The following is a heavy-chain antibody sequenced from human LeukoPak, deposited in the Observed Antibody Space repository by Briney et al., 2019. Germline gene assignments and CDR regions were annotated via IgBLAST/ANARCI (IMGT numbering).Heavy chain of an antibody. J-gene: IGHJ4*02. CDR1: GFTFTSNW. CDR3: ARERAFYYFDY. Sequence: GGSLRLSCAASGFTFTSNWMSWVRQAPGKGLEYVSAVVGNGGTTYYANSVKGRFTISRDNSKNTVYLQMGSLRAEDTAVYYCARERAFYYFDYWGQGALVTVSS. CDR2: VVGNGGTT. V-gene: IGHV3-64*01.